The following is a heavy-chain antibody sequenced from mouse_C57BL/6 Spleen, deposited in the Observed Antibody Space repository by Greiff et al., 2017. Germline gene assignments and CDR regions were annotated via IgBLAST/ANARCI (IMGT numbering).Heavy chain of an antibody. CDR1: GYTFTSYW. Sequence: QVQLQQSGAELVMPGASVKLSCKASGYTFTSYWMHWVKQRPGQGLEWIGEIDPSDSYTNYNQKVKGKSTLTVDKSSSTAYMQLSSLTSEDSAVYYCASRRTGAGDYWGQGTTVTVAS. D-gene: IGHD4-1*01. J-gene: IGHJ2*01. CDR3: ASRRTGAGDY. CDR2: IDPSDSYT. V-gene: IGHV1-69*01.